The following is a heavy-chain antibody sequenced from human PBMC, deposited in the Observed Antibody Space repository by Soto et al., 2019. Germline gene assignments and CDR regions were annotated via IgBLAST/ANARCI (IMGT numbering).Heavy chain of an antibody. Sequence: QITLKESGPTLVKPTQTLTLTCTFSGFSLSTSGVGVGWIRQPPGKALEWLALIYWDDDKRYSPSLKSRLTITKDTSKNQVVLTMTNMDPVDTATYYCAHRPYCGDYGGSFDFWGQGTLVTVFS. D-gene: IGHD4-17*01. CDR1: GFSLSTSGVG. J-gene: IGHJ4*02. CDR3: AHRPYCGDYGGSFDF. V-gene: IGHV2-5*02. CDR2: IYWDDDK.